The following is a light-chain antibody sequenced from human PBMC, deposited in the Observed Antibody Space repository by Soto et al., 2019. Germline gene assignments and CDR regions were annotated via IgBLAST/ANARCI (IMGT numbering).Light chain of an antibody. CDR3: LQRYQYPLT. CDR2: ASS. Sequence: AIQMTQFPSSLSASVGDRVTITCRASQDIRSDLGWYQQRPGKAPKLLIYASSNLQSGVPSRFSGSGSVTDFTLTIGSLQPEDFATHYCLQRYQYPLTFGGGTKVDIK. J-gene: IGKJ4*01. V-gene: IGKV1-6*01. CDR1: QDIRSD.